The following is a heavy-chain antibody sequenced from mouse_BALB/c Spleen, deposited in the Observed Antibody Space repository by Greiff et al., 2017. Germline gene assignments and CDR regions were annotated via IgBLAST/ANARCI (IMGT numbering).Heavy chain of an antibody. V-gene: IGHV1-4*01. CDR1: GYTFTSYT. CDR2: INPSSGYT. CDR3: ARSIPNSGGAVWAY. Sequence: QAQLQQSGAELARPGASVKMSCKASGYTFTSYTMHWVKQRPGQGLEWIGYINPSSGYTNYNQKFKDKATLTADKSSSTAYMQLSSLTSEDSAVYYCARSIPNSGGAVWAYWGQGTLVTVSA. D-gene: IGHD3-2*02. J-gene: IGHJ3*01.